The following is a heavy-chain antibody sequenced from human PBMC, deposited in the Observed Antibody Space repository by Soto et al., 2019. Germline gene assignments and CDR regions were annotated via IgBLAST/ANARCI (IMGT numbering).Heavy chain of an antibody. CDR3: ARPFYGDGRDYQYYFDY. CDR2: IYWDDDK. J-gene: IGHJ4*01. CDR1: GFSLNSYGVG. V-gene: IGHV2-5*02. D-gene: IGHD2-21*01. Sequence: QITLKESGPTLVKPTQTLTLTCTFSGFSLNSYGVGVSWIRQPPGKALEWLALIYWDDDKRYSPSLHSRLTITKDTSKNQLVLTMTNMDPVDTGTYYCARPFYGDGRDYQYYFDYWGQGTLVTVSS.